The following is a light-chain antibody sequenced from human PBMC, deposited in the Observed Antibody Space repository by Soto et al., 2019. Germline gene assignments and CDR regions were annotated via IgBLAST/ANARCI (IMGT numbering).Light chain of an antibody. Sequence: EFALTQSPATLSVSPGARATLCCTTSQSVSSNLAWYQQKTGQAPRLLMFAASSRATGTPDRFSGSGYGTDFNLTISRLETEDFAVYYCQQYGTSPRTFGQGTKVDIK. V-gene: IGKV3-20*01. CDR2: AAS. CDR1: QSVSSN. J-gene: IGKJ1*01. CDR3: QQYGTSPRT.